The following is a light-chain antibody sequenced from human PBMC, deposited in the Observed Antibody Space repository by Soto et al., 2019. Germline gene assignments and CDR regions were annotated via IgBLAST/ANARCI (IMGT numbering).Light chain of an antibody. CDR2: GAS. J-gene: IGKJ2*01. V-gene: IGKV3-20*01. CDR3: QHHGNSAYT. CDR1: QTVSGSY. Sequence: IVLTQSPGTLSLSPGERATLSCRSSQTVSGSYLAWYQHKPGQAPRLLIHGASTRATGIPDRFSGSGSGTDFTLTISRLEPEDFVVYYCQHHGNSAYTLSQGTKVDIK.